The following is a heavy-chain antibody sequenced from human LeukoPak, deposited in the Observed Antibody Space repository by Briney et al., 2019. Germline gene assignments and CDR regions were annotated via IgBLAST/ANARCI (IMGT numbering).Heavy chain of an antibody. CDR3: AKVTRGTNCYDASDI. CDR2: IGGSGGTI. J-gene: IGHJ3*02. V-gene: IGHV3-23*01. CDR1: GFTFSTYG. D-gene: IGHD2-2*01. Sequence: PGGSLRLSCAASGFTFSTYGMSWVRQAPGKGLEWVSAIGGSGGTIYYAGSVKGRFTISRDNSKNTLYLQMNSLRAEDTAVYYCAKVTRGTNCYDASDIWGQGTMVTVSS.